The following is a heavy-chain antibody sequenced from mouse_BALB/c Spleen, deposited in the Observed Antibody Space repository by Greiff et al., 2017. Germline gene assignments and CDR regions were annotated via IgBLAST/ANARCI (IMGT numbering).Heavy chain of an antibody. Sequence: EVQVVESGGGLVKPGGSLKLSCAASGFTFSSYAMSWVRQTPEKRLEWVASISSGGSTYYPDSVKGRFTISRDNARNILYLQMSSLRSEDTAMYYCARVGGTVVATGDYWGQGTSVTVSS. J-gene: IGHJ4*01. CDR1: GFTFSSYA. CDR2: ISSGGST. V-gene: IGHV5-6-5*01. CDR3: ARVGGTVVATGDY. D-gene: IGHD1-1*01.